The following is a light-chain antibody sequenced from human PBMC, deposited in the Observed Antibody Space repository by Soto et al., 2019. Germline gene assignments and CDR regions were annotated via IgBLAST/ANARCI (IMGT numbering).Light chain of an antibody. V-gene: IGKV3-20*01. CDR3: QQYGTSRA. Sequence: DTVLTQSPGTLSLSPGGKATLSCRASQSVSRSYLAWYQQKPGQAPRLLIYGASSRATGIPDRFSGSGSGTDFTLTINRLEPEDFAVYYCQQYGTSRAFGQGTKV. CDR2: GAS. J-gene: IGKJ1*01. CDR1: QSVSRSY.